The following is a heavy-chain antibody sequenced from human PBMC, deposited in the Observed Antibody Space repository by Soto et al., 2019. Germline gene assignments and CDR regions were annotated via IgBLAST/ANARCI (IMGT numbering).Heavy chain of an antibody. CDR3: ARRRTYYDFWSGYREKVGISGELGDNWFDP. D-gene: IGHD3-3*01. V-gene: IGHV4-59*08. Sequence: SETLSLTCTFSGGSISSYYWSLIRQPPGKGLEWIGYIYYSGSTNYNPSLKSRVTISVDTSKNQFSLKLSSVTAADTAVYYCARRRTYYDFWSGYREKVGISGELGDNWFDPWGQGTLVTVSS. J-gene: IGHJ5*02. CDR2: IYYSGST. CDR1: GGSISSYY.